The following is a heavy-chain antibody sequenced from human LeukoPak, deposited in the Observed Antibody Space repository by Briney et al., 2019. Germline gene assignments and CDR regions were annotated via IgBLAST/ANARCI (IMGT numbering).Heavy chain of an antibody. Sequence: PGGSLRLSCAASGFTFSSCGMTWVRQAPGMGQEWVSGISGSDGSTYYADSVKGRFTISRDNAKNSLYLQMNSLRAEDTAVHYCARDLTVSGYWGQGTLVTVSS. CDR3: ARDLTVSGY. CDR2: ISGSDGST. D-gene: IGHD4-11*01. CDR1: GFTFSSCG. J-gene: IGHJ4*02. V-gene: IGHV3-23*01.